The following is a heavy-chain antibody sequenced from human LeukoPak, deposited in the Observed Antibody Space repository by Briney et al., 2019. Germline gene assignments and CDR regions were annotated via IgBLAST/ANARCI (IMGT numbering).Heavy chain of an antibody. CDR1: GGSISSSNW. J-gene: IGHJ6*03. CDR2: INHSGST. Sequence: SETLSLTCAVSGGSISSSNWWSWVRQPPGKGLEWIGEINHSGSTNYNPSLKSRVTISVDTSKNQFSLKLSSVTAADTAVYYCARGPRYYGSGSYYHYYYYMDVWGKGTTVTVSS. CDR3: ARGPRYYGSGSYYHYYYYMDV. D-gene: IGHD3-10*01. V-gene: IGHV4-4*02.